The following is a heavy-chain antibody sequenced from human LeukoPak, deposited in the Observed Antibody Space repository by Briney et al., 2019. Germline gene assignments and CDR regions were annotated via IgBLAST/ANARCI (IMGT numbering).Heavy chain of an antibody. V-gene: IGHV3-53*01. D-gene: IGHD2-15*01. CDR3: AREYCSGGSCYHDY. J-gene: IGHJ4*02. Sequence: PGGSLRLSCAASGFTVSSNYMSWVRQAPGKGLEWVSVIYSGGSTYYADSVKGRFTISRDNSKNTLYLQMNSLRAEDTAVYYCAREYCSGGSCYHDYWGQGTLVTVSS. CDR2: IYSGGST. CDR1: GFTVSSNY.